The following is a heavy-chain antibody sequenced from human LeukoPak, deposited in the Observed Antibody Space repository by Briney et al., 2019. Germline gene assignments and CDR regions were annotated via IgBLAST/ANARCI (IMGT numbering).Heavy chain of an antibody. CDR1: GITFSSYD. D-gene: IGHD3-3*01. J-gene: IGHJ3*02. Sequence: GSLRLSCVASGITFSSYDMSWVRQAPGKGWEWISAISDRGKTDYADSVKGRFAISRDNSKNTLYLQLSSLRADDTAIYYCAKLPTIFGVADSFDTWGQGTLVTVSS. CDR2: ISDRGKT. V-gene: IGHV3-23*01. CDR3: AKLPTIFGVADSFDT.